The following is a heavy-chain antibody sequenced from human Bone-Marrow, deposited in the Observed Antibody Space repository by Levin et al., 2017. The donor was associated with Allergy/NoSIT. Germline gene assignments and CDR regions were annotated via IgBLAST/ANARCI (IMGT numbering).Heavy chain of an antibody. Sequence: PGGSLRLSCAASGFIFSDHYMDWVRQAPGKGLEWVGRIRNKAKSYTTENAASVEGRFTISRDDSKNSLYLQMNSLRTEDTAVYYCIRLLRKSYDGFEIWGQGTLVTVSS. CDR3: IRLLRKSYDGFEI. D-gene: IGHD1-14*01. CDR1: GFIFSDHY. V-gene: IGHV3-72*01. J-gene: IGHJ3*02. CDR2: IRNKAKSYTT.